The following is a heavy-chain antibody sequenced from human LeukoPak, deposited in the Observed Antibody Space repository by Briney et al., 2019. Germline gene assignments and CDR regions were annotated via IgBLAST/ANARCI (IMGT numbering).Heavy chain of an antibody. J-gene: IGHJ6*02. Sequence: ASVKVSCKASGYTFTSYGISWVRQAPGQGLEWMGWISAYNGNTNYAQKLQGRVTMTTDTSTSTAYMELRSLRSDDTAVYYCARDRGIAARYYYYYYGMDVWSQGTTVTVSS. CDR2: ISAYNGNT. V-gene: IGHV1-18*01. CDR1: GYTFTSYG. CDR3: ARDRGIAARYYYYYYGMDV. D-gene: IGHD6-6*01.